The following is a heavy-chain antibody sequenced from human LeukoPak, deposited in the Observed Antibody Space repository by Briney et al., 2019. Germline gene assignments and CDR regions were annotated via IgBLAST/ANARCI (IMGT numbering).Heavy chain of an antibody. Sequence: PGGSLRLSCAAFGFTFSSYGMHWVRQAPGKGLEWVAFIRYDGSNKYYADSVKGRFTISRDNSKNTLYLQMNSLRAEDTAVYYCAKAPPYRATEIAAAGQYYFDYWGQGTLVTVSS. J-gene: IGHJ4*02. CDR3: AKAPPYRATEIAAAGQYYFDY. CDR2: IRYDGSNK. V-gene: IGHV3-30*02. D-gene: IGHD6-13*01. CDR1: GFTFSSYG.